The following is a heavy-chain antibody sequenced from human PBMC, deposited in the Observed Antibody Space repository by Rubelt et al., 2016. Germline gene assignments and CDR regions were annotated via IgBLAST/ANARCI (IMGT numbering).Heavy chain of an antibody. CDR3: VKMIVGATGV. Sequence: QVQLQESGPGLVKPSETLSLTCTVSGGSINSYYWSWIRQPPGKGLGWIGYIYYTGSTNSNPSLTSRVTISIDTSNNRFSQRRRAGTAEDTALYYCVKMIVGATGVWGQGTKVTVSS. J-gene: IGHJ4*02. CDR2: IYYTGST. D-gene: IGHD1-26*01. CDR1: GGSINSYY. V-gene: IGHV4-59*03.